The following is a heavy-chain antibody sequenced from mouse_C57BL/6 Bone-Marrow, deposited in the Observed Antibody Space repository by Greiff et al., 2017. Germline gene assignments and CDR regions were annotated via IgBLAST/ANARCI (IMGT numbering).Heavy chain of an antibody. J-gene: IGHJ3*01. CDR1: GFTFNTYA. D-gene: IGHD1-1*01. CDR3: VRGDYYGSRAWFAY. V-gene: IGHV10-3*01. CDR2: IRSKSSNYAT. Sequence: EVQLVESGGGLVQPKGSLKLSCAASGFTFNTYAMHWVRQAPGKGLEWVARIRSKSSNYATYYADSVKDRFTISRDDSQSMLYLQMNNLKTEDTAMYYCVRGDYYGSRAWFAYWGQGTLVTVSA.